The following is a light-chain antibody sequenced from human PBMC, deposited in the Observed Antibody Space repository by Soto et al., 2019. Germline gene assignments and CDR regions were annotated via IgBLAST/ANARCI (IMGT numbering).Light chain of an antibody. V-gene: IGKV3-20*01. CDR2: DAS. J-gene: IGKJ5*01. CDR1: ESLSSTY. Sequence: FPQSPGTLSLSPGATPTLSFRATESLSSTYMAWYQQKPGQAPRLLIYDASNRATGIPARFSGSGSGTDFTLTISSLEPEDFAVYYCQQHEMSPITFGQGTRLEIK. CDR3: QQHEMSPIT.